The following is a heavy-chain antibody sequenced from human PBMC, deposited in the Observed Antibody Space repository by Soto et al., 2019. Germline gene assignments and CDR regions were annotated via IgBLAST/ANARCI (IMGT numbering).Heavy chain of an antibody. D-gene: IGHD2-15*01. CDR3: AKIRDGSGLDY. CDR1: GFTFSSYA. CDR2: ISASGANI. V-gene: IGHV3-23*01. Sequence: PGGSLRLSCAASGFTFSSYAMSWVRQAPGKGLEWVSSISASGANIYSTDSVKGRFTISRDNSKNTLYLQMNSLRADDTADYYCAKIRDGSGLDYWGQGTLVTVSS. J-gene: IGHJ4*02.